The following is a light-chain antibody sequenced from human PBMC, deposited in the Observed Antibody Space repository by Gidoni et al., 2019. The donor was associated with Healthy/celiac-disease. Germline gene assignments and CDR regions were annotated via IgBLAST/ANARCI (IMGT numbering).Light chain of an antibody. CDR2: DVS. CDR3: SSYTSSSTRV. CDR1: SSDVGGYNY. Sequence: QSDLTQTASVSGSPGQSITISCTGTSSDVGGYNYVSWSQQHPGKAPKLRIYDVSNRPTGVSNRFSGSKSVNTASLTISGLQAEDEADYYCSSYTSSSTRVFGGGTKLTVL. V-gene: IGLV2-14*01. J-gene: IGLJ2*01.